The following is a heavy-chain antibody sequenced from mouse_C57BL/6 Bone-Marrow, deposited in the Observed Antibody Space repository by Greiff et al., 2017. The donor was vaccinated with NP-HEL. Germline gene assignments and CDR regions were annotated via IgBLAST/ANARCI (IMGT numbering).Heavy chain of an antibody. Sequence: VKLQESGAELAKPGASVKLSCKASGYTFTSYWMHWVKQRPGQGLEWIGYINPSSGYTKYNQKFKDKATLTADKSSSTAYMQLSSLTYEDSAVYYCARRGKNYGSSLYYYAMDYWGQGTSVTVSS. CDR1: GYTFTSYW. CDR2: INPSSGYT. D-gene: IGHD1-1*01. V-gene: IGHV1-7*01. J-gene: IGHJ4*01. CDR3: ARRGKNYGSSLYYYAMDY.